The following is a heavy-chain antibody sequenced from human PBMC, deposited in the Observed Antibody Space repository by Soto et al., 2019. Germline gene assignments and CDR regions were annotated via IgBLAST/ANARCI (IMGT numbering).Heavy chain of an antibody. CDR3: ASQRIAVAGEAAFDI. CDR2: IYQSGST. V-gene: IGHV4-30-2*01. D-gene: IGHD6-19*01. Sequence: PSETLSLTCAVSGGSLSSSAYSWSWIRQPPGKGLEWIGFIYQSGSTYYNPSLKSRVTMSLDRPKNQFSLKLTSVTAADTAVYYCASQRIAVAGEAAFDIWGQGTMVTVSS. J-gene: IGHJ3*02. CDR1: GGSLSSSAYS.